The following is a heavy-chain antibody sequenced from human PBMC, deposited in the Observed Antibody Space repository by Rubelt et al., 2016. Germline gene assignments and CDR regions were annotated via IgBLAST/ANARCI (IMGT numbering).Heavy chain of an antibody. J-gene: IGHJ6*02. D-gene: IGHD2-15*01. CDR3: ARFRCGGSCRPPNFYYYGMDV. CDR2: INHSGST. Sequence: QVQLQQWGAGLLKPSETLSLTCAVYGGSFSGYYWSWIRQPPGKGLEWIGEINHSGSTNYNPSLKSRVTISGDTSKNQFSLKLSSVTAADTAVYYCARFRCGGSCRPPNFYYYGMDVWGQGTTVTVSS. V-gene: IGHV4-34*01. CDR1: GGSFSGYY.